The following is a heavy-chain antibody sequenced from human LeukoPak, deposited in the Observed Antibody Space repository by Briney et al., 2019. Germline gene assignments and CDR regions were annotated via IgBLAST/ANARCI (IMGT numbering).Heavy chain of an antibody. J-gene: IGHJ4*02. CDR3: ARGVAGTPWIDY. V-gene: IGHV4-39*01. CDR1: GGSVISNNYN. CDR2: IYYSGST. Sequence: SETLSLTCTVSGGSVISNNYNWGWMRQPPGKGLEWIGNIYYSGSTYYNPSLKSRVTISVDTSKNQFSLKLSSVTAADTAVYYCARGVAGTPWIDYWGQGTLVTVSS. D-gene: IGHD6-19*01.